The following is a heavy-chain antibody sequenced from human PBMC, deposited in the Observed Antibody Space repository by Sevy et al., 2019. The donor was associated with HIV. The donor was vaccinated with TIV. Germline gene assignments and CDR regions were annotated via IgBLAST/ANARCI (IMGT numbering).Heavy chain of an antibody. J-gene: IGHJ6*02. CDR3: ARDDEYGYSYGTYYYYGMDV. V-gene: IGHV3-33*01. Sequence: GGSLRLSCAASAFTFSSYGMHWVRQAPGKGLEWVAVIWYDESNKNYADSVKGRFTISRDNSKNTLYLQMNSLRAEDTAVYYCARDDEYGYSYGTYYYYGMDVWGQGTTVTVSS. CDR1: AFTFSSYG. D-gene: IGHD5-18*01. CDR2: IWYDESNK.